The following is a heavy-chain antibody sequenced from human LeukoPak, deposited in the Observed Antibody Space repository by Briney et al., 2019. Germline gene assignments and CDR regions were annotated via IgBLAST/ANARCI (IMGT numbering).Heavy chain of an antibody. J-gene: IGHJ4*02. V-gene: IGHV1-18*04. CDR1: GYTFTGYY. D-gene: IGHD3-3*01. Sequence: ASVKVSCKASGYTFTGYYMHWVRQAPGQGLEWMGWISAYNGNTNYAQKLQGRVTMTTDTSTSTAYMELRSLRSDDTAVYYCAREGRGFGVVIETGDYWGQGTLVTVSS. CDR3: AREGRGFGVVIETGDY. CDR2: ISAYNGNT.